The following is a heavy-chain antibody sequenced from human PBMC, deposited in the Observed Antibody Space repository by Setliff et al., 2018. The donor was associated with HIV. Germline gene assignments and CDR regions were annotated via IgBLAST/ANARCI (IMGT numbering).Heavy chain of an antibody. V-gene: IGHV4-34*01. J-gene: IGHJ3*02. CDR2: INDGGTT. CDR1: NGSFRPYS. CDR3: ARASTASAMVQDVPAI. Sequence: PSETLSLTCGVYNGSFRPYSWSWVRQPPGKGLEWIGEINDGGTTNYNPSLKSRVTISVNKSKNQFSLKLRSVTAADTAVYYCARASTASAMVQDVPAIWGQGTMVTVSS. D-gene: IGHD5-18*01.